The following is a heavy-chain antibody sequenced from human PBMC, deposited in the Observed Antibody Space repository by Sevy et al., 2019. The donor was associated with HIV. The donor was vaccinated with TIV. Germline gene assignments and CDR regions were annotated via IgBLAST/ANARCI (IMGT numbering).Heavy chain of an antibody. Sequence: GGSLRLSCAASGFTFSSYGMHWVRQAPGKGLEWVAVISYDGSNKYYADSVKGRFTISRDNSKNTLYLQMNSLRAEDTAVFYCAKAPPPQLRYFDWFLDPWGQGTLVTVSS. D-gene: IGHD3-9*01. CDR2: ISYDGSNK. CDR1: GFTFSSYG. CDR3: AKAPPPQLRYFDWFLDP. J-gene: IGHJ5*02. V-gene: IGHV3-30*18.